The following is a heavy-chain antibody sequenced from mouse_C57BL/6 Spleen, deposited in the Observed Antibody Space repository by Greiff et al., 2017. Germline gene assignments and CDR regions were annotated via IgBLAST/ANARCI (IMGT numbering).Heavy chain of an antibody. V-gene: IGHV1-47*01. D-gene: IGHD2-5*01. Sequence: QVHVKQSGAELVKPGASVKMSCKASGYTFTTYPIEWMKQNHGKSLEWIGNFHPYNDDTKYNEKFKGKATLTVEKSSSTVYLELSRLTSDDSAVYYCAKGSYYSNYWYFDVWGTGTTVTVSS. CDR2: FHPYNDDT. CDR1: GYTFTTYP. J-gene: IGHJ1*03. CDR3: AKGSYYSNYWYFDV.